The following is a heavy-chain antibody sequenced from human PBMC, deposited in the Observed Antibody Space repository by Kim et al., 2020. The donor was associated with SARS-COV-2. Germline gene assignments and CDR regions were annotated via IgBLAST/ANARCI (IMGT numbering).Heavy chain of an antibody. Sequence: RFNISRDNSKNTLYLQMNSLRAEDTAVYYCAKDPAPYYDILTGYGDAFDIWGQGTMVTVSS. J-gene: IGHJ3*02. V-gene: IGHV3-23*01. CDR3: AKDPAPYYDILTGYGDAFDI. D-gene: IGHD3-9*01.